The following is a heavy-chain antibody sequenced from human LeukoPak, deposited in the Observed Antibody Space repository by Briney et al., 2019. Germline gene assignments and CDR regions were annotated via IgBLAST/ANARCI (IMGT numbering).Heavy chain of an antibody. CDR1: GFIISTYS. D-gene: IGHD5-12*01. J-gene: IGHJ6*03. CDR3: ARGGYSAYDDPAYYYYYYMDV. Sequence: PGGSLRLSCAASGFIISTYSMNWVRQAPGKGLEWVSYISSSSTTIYYADSVRGRFTISRDNAKNSLCLQMNSLRAEDTAVYYCARGGYSAYDDPAYYYYYYMDVWGTGTTVTVSS. V-gene: IGHV3-48*01. CDR2: ISSSSTTI.